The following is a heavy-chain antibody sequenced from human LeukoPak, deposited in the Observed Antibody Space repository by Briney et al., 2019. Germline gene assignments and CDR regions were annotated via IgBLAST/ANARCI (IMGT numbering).Heavy chain of an antibody. V-gene: IGHV1-8*01. J-gene: IGHJ4*02. Sequence: ASAKVSCKASGYTFTSYDINWVRQATGQGLEWMGWMNPNSGNTGYAQKFQGRVTMTRNTSISTAYTELSSLRSEDTAVYYCAVKPRVLRYFDWFTQPPRKNFDYWGQGTLVTVSS. CDR1: GYTFTSYD. CDR3: AVKPRVLRYFDWFTQPPRKNFDY. D-gene: IGHD3-9*01. CDR2: MNPNSGNT.